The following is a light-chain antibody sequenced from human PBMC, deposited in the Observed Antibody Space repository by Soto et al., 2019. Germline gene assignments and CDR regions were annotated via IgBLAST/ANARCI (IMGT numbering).Light chain of an antibody. CDR1: QRVHY. Sequence: DIVLTQSPAPLSLSPGETATLSCRSSQRVHYLAWYQQKRGQAPRLLIYDISTRATGVPARFSGSGSGTEFTLTIDNLEPEDFAVYYCQQRSSPTWTFGLGTKVDIK. CDR2: DIS. CDR3: QQRSSPTWT. J-gene: IGKJ1*01. V-gene: IGKV3-11*01.